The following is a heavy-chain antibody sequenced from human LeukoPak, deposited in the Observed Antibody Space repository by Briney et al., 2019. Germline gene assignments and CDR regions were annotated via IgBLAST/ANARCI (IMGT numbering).Heavy chain of an antibody. CDR1: GFTFSDYC. J-gene: IGHJ4*02. CDR3: ARTIVATVILFDY. D-gene: IGHD5-12*01. V-gene: IGHV3-11*01. CDR2: ISSSGSTI. Sequence: GGSLRLSCAASGFTFSDYCMSWIRQAPGKGLEWVSYISSSGSTIYYADSVKGRFTISRDNAKNSLYLQMNSLRAEDTAVYYCARTIVATVILFDYWGQGTLVTVSS.